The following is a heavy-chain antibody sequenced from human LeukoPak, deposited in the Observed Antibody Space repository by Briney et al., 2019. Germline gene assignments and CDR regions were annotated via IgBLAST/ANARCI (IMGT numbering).Heavy chain of an antibody. Sequence: PSETLSLTCTVSGGSISSYYWSWIRQPPGKGLEWIGCIHYSGSTNYNPSLKSRLTISVDTSKNQFSLKLSSVTAADTAVYCCARVRDRSSYFYDLDYWGQGTLVTVSS. D-gene: IGHD3-22*01. CDR3: ARVRDRSSYFYDLDY. J-gene: IGHJ4*02. CDR1: GGSISSYY. CDR2: IHYSGST. V-gene: IGHV4-59*01.